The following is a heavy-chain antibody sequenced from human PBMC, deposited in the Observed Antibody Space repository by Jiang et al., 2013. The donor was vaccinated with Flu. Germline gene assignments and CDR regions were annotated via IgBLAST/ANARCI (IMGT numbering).Heavy chain of an antibody. CDR2: ISGSGDST. J-gene: IGHJ4*02. CDR3: AKGQAMTTVWTNFDH. D-gene: IGHD4-17*01. V-gene: IGHV3-23*01. CDR1: GFTFSSYA. Sequence: QLLESGGGLVQPGGSLRLSCAASGFTFSSYAMSWVRQAPGKGLEWVSVISGSGDSTYYADSVKGRFTISRDNSKNTLYLQMNSLRAEDTAIYYCAKGQAMTTVWTNFDHWGQGTLVTVSS.